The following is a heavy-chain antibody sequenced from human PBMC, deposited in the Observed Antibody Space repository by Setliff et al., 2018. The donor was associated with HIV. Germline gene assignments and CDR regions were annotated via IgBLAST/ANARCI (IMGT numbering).Heavy chain of an antibody. CDR2: ISIGSGGAI. Sequence: GGSLRLSCAGSGSGGSGFTFSDYYMSWVRQAPGRGLEWVSSISIGSGGAIDYADSVQGRFTISRDNSKNLLYLQMNSLRVEDTAVYYCARDYLYYNLYNGSPVYGMDVWGQGTTVTVSS. CDR3: ARDYLYYNLYNGSPVYGMDV. J-gene: IGHJ6*02. V-gene: IGHV3-11*04. D-gene: IGHD3-3*01. CDR1: GFTFSDYY.